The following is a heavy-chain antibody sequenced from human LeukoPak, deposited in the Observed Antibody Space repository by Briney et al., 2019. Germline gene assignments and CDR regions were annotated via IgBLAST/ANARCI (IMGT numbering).Heavy chain of an antibody. V-gene: IGHV1-8*01. Sequence: GASVKVSCKASGYTFTGHDINWVRQATGQGLEWMGWMNPNRGDAGYGQKFQGRVTMTSDTSTNTAYMELRSLRSDDTAVYYCARGELERRGYYFDYWGQGTLVTVSS. CDR2: MNPNRGDA. D-gene: IGHD1-1*01. CDR1: GYTFTGHD. CDR3: ARGELERRGYYFDY. J-gene: IGHJ4*02.